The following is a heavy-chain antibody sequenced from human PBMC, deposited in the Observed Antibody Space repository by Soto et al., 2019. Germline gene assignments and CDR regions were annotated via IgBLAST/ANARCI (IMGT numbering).Heavy chain of an antibody. D-gene: IGHD2-21*02. CDR2: ISAYKGNT. CDR3: ERSLGLVATAPTGFDP. CDR1: GYTFTSYG. Sequence: QVQLVQSGAEVKKPGASVNVSCKASGYTFTSYGISWVPQAPGQGLKWMGWISAYKGNTNYAQKLQGRVTRTTNTSTSTAYMELRSLRSDDAAVNYWERSLGLVATAPTGFDPWGQGTLVTVSS. V-gene: IGHV1-18*01. J-gene: IGHJ5*02.